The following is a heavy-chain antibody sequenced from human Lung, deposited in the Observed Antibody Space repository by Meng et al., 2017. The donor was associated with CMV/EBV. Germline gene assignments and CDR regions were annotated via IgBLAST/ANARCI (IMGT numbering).Heavy chain of an antibody. CDR2: VHYSGST. J-gene: IGHJ4*02. CDR1: GGSVSSGSYY. V-gene: IGHV4-61*01. D-gene: IGHD6-13*01. CDR3: ARFLDSWLYFDS. Sequence: SETLSLTCTVSGGSVSSGSYYWSWIRQPPGKGLEWIGYVHYSGSTNYNPSLKSRVTISLDTSKNQFSLRLSSVTAADTAVYFCARFLDSWLYFDSWGQGTPVTVSS.